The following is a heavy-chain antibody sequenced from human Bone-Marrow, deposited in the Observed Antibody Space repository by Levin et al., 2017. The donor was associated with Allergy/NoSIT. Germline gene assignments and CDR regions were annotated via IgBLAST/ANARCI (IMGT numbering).Heavy chain of an antibody. D-gene: IGHD3-22*01. V-gene: IGHV4-30-2*01. CDR2: IYHSGST. CDR3: ARVVRYDGSGNYLTNWFDP. J-gene: IGHJ5*02. Sequence: SQTLSLTCAVSGGTMTSTTYSWTWIRQPPGKGLEWIGNIYHSGSTYYNPSLNSRVTMSIDTSKKQFSLNLSSVTAADTAVYYCARVVRYDGSGNYLTNWFDPWGQGTLVTVSS. CDR1: GGTMTSTTYS.